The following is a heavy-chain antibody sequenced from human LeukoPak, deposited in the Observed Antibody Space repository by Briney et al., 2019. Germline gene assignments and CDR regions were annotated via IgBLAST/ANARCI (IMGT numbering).Heavy chain of an antibody. CDR1: GFTLSSYS. Sequence: GGSLRLSCEASGFTLSSYSMNWVRQAPGKGLEWVSYISSSSSTIYYADSVKGRFTISRDNAKNTLYLQMNSLRAEDTAVYYCARAGRGLRYFDWLTYDYWGQGTLVTVSS. CDR3: ARAGRGLRYFDWLTYDY. CDR2: ISSSSSTI. J-gene: IGHJ4*02. D-gene: IGHD3-9*01. V-gene: IGHV3-48*04.